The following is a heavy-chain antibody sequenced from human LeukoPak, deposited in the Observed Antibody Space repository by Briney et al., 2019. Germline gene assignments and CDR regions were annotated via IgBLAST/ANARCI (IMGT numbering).Heavy chain of an antibody. V-gene: IGHV4-4*02. CDR2: IYHSGST. CDR3: ARYGGRWLQLWVDY. J-gene: IGHJ4*02. D-gene: IGHD5-24*01. Sequence: SGTLSLTCAVSGGSISSSNWWSWVRQPPGKGLEWIGEIYHSGSTNYNPSLKSRVTISVDKSKNQFSLKLSSVTAADTAVYYCARYGGRWLQLWVDYWGQGTLVTVSS. CDR1: GGSISSSNW.